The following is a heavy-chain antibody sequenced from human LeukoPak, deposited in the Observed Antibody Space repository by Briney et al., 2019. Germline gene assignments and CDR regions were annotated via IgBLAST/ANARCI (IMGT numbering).Heavy chain of an antibody. D-gene: IGHD3-22*01. CDR1: GFTFSSYG. J-gene: IGHJ4*02. CDR2: ISYDGANK. V-gene: IGHV3-30*03. Sequence: GRSLRLSCAASGFTFSSYGMHWVRQAPGKGLEWVAVISYDGANKYYADSVKGRFTISRDNAKNSLYLQMNSLRAEDTAVYYCARDQYYYDSSGYYYPGLFDYWGQGTLVTVSS. CDR3: ARDQYYYDSSGYYYPGLFDY.